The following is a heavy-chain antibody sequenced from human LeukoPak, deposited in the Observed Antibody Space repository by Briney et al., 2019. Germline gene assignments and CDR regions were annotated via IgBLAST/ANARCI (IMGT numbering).Heavy chain of an antibody. CDR1: GVSFSGYY. V-gene: IGHV4-34*01. D-gene: IGHD3-10*01. CDR2: INHSGST. Sequence: SETLSLTCAVYGVSFSGYYRSWIRQPPGKGLEWIGEINHSGSTNYNPSLKSRVTISVDTSKNQFSLKLSSVTAADTAVYYCARIDITMVRGAAKAGMDVWGKGTTVTVSS. J-gene: IGHJ6*04. CDR3: ARIDITMVRGAAKAGMDV.